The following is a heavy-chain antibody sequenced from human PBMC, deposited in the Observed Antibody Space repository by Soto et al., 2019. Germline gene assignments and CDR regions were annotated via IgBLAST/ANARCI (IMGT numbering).Heavy chain of an antibody. CDR2: ISYDGSNK. Sequence: PGGSLRLSCAASGFTFSSYAMHWVRQAPGKGLEWVAVISYDGSNKYYADSVKGRFTISRDNSKNTLYLQMNSLRAEDTAVYYCARDSQGYCSGGSCYGAAYYYYGMDVWGQGTTVTV. V-gene: IGHV3-30-3*01. D-gene: IGHD2-15*01. J-gene: IGHJ6*02. CDR3: ARDSQGYCSGGSCYGAAYYYYGMDV. CDR1: GFTFSSYA.